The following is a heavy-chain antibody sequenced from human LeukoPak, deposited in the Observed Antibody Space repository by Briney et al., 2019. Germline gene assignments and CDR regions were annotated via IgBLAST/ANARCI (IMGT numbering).Heavy chain of an antibody. Sequence: SETLSLTCTVSGGSISSYYGSWLRQPAGKGLEWIGRIYTSGSTNYNPSLKSRVTISVDKSKNQFSLKLSSVTAADTAVYYCAANNVGADDAFDIWGQGTMVTVSS. CDR3: AANNVGADDAFDI. CDR1: GGSISSYY. CDR2: IYTSGST. J-gene: IGHJ3*02. V-gene: IGHV4-4*07. D-gene: IGHD1-26*01.